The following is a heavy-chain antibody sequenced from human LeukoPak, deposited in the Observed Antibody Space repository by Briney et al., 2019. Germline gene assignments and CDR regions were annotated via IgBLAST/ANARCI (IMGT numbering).Heavy chain of an antibody. V-gene: IGHV4-59*01. CDR2: VFYSGST. D-gene: IGHD3-16*01. CDR1: GGSISSYY. CDR3: ASPYDYVWGSYLY. Sequence: SETLSLTCTVSGGSISSYYWSWIRQPPGKGLEWIGYVFYSGSTNYNPSLKSRVTISLDTSKNQFSLKLSSVTAADTAVYYCASPYDYVWGSYLYWGQGTLVTVSS. J-gene: IGHJ4*02.